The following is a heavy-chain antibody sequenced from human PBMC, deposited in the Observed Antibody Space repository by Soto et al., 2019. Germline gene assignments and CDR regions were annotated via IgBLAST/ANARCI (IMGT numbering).Heavy chain of an antibody. J-gene: IGHJ4*02. CDR1: GGYIRSGGYY. Sequence: QGQLQESGPGVVKPSQTLSLTCTVSGGYIRSGGYYWTWIRQRPGGGLEWLAYIDSSGTTFYNSSLGSRVIISVDTSKNEFYLKLTSVTPADTAVYFCARSPPRGTDIWGQGTLITVS. CDR3: ARSPPRGTDI. D-gene: IGHD2-21*02. CDR2: IDSSGTT. V-gene: IGHV4-31*03.